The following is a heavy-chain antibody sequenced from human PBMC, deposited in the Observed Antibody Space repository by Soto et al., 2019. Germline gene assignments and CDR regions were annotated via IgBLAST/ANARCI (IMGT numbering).Heavy chain of an antibody. J-gene: IGHJ4*02. Sequence: SETLSLTCAVYGGSFSGYYWSWIRQPPGKGLEWIGEINHSGSTNYNPSLKSRVTISIDKSKNQFSLKLTSVTAADTAVYYCARARATIAAAAIFDCWGQGTLVTVSS. CDR1: GGSFSGYY. D-gene: IGHD6-13*01. V-gene: IGHV4-34*01. CDR3: ARARATIAAAAIFDC. CDR2: INHSGST.